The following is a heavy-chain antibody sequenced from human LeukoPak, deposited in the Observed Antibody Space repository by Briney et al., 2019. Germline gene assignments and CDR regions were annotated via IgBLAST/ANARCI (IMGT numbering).Heavy chain of an antibody. CDR1: GFTFSSYG. Sequence: PGGSLRLSCAASGFTFSSYGMHWVRQAPGKGLEWVAVIWYDGSNKYYADSVKGRFTISRDNAKNSLYLQMNSLRAEDTAVYYCARGPLRFLEWSPKFDYWGQGTLVTVSS. J-gene: IGHJ4*02. CDR3: ARGPLRFLEWSPKFDY. V-gene: IGHV3-33*01. CDR2: IWYDGSNK. D-gene: IGHD3-3*01.